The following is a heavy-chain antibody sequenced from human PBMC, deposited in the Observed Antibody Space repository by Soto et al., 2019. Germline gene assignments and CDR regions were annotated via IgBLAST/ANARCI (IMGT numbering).Heavy chain of an antibody. CDR1: GGSISSYY. J-gene: IGHJ5*02. V-gene: IGHV4-59*01. CDR2: IYYSGST. Sequence: QVQLQESGPGLVKPSETLSLTCTVSGGSISSYYWSWIRQPPGKGLEWIGYIYYSGSTNYNPSLKSRVTLSGDTSKNQFSLKLSSVTAADTAVYYCARIQRDIWGTLNWFDPWGQGTLVTVSS. CDR3: ARIQRDIWGTLNWFDP. D-gene: IGHD3-16*01.